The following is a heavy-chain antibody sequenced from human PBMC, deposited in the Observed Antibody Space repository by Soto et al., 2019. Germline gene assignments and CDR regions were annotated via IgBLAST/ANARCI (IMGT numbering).Heavy chain of an antibody. CDR2: IYHSGST. CDR3: AGFIAAAGTHDY. V-gene: IGHV4-4*02. Sequence: PSETLSLTCAVSGGSISSSDWWSWVRQPPGKGLEWIGEIYHSGSTNYNPSLKSRVTISVDKSKNQFSLKLSSVTAADTAVYYCAGFIAAAGTHDYWGQGTLVTVSS. CDR1: GGSISSSDW. D-gene: IGHD6-13*01. J-gene: IGHJ4*02.